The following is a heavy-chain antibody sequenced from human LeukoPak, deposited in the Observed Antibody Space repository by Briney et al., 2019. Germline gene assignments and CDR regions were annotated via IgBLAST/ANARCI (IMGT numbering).Heavy chain of an antibody. Sequence: GGSLRLSCAASGFTFSSYEMNWVRQAPGKGLEWVSYISSSGSTIYYADSVRGRFTISRDNSKNTLYLQMNSLRAEDTAVYYCARHPRVYVVYHFYYMDVWGQGTTVT. CDR1: GFTFSSYE. D-gene: IGHD2-15*01. CDR2: ISSSGSTI. CDR3: ARHPRVYVVYHFYYMDV. J-gene: IGHJ6*03. V-gene: IGHV3-48*03.